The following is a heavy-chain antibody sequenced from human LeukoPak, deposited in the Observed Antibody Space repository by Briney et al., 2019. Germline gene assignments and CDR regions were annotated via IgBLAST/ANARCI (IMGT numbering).Heavy chain of an antibody. CDR2: ISSSSSYI. D-gene: IGHD6-6*01. Sequence: PGGSLRLSCAASGSTFSSYSMTWVCQAPGKGLEWVSSISSSSSYIYYADSVKGRFTISRDNAKDSLYLQMNSLRAEDTAVYYWARLGSKTARAPGGQGPLAPVS. CDR3: ARLGSKTARAP. V-gene: IGHV3-21*01. CDR1: GSTFSSYS. J-gene: IGHJ4*02.